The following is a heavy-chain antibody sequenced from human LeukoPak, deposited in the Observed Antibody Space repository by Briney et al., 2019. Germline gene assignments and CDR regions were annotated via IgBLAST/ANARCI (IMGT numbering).Heavy chain of an antibody. CDR1: GGSFSGYY. J-gene: IGHJ3*02. Sequence: SETLSLTCAVYGGSFSGYYWSWIRQPSGKGLEWIGEINHSGSTNYNPSLKSRVTISVDTSKNQFSLKLSSVTAADTAVYYCARSRQVYGGAFDIWGQGTMVTVSS. CDR3: ARSRQVYGGAFDI. D-gene: IGHD4/OR15-4a*01. CDR2: INHSGST. V-gene: IGHV4-34*01.